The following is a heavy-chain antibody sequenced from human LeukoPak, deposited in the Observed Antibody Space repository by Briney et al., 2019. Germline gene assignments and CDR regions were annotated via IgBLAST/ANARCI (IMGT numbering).Heavy chain of an antibody. Sequence: PGGSLRLSCAASGFTFSSYAMHWVRQAPGKGLEWVAVISYDGSNKYYADSVKGRFTISRDNSKNTLYLQMNSLRAEDMAVYYCARVAKYCSSTSCYGGYYYYYMDVWGKGTTVTVSS. V-gene: IGHV3-30*04. CDR2: ISYDGSNK. CDR3: ARVAKYCSSTSCYGGYYYYYMDV. J-gene: IGHJ6*03. D-gene: IGHD2-2*01. CDR1: GFTFSSYA.